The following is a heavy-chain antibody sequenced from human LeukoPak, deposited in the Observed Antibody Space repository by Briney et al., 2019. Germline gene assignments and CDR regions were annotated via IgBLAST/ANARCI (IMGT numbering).Heavy chain of an antibody. Sequence: SVKVSCKASGGTFSSYAISWVRQAPGQGLEWMGGIIPIFGTANYAQKFQGRVTITTDESTSTAYMELSSLRSEDTAVYYCARDDHLGDAFDIWGQGTMVTVSS. D-gene: IGHD1-14*01. CDR3: ARDDHLGDAFDI. V-gene: IGHV1-69*05. J-gene: IGHJ3*02. CDR1: GGTFSSYA. CDR2: IIPIFGTA.